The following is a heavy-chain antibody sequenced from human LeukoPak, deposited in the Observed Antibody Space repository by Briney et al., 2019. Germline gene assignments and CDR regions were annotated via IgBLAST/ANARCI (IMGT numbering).Heavy chain of an antibody. CDR1: GDSVSGNRAT. CDR3: AGGYSSGGKWFDP. CDR2: IYYRSKWYA. Sequence: SQTLSLTCAISGDSVSGNRATWNWLRQSPSRGLEWLGRIYYRSKWYADYAVSVKGRITINPDTPKNQFSLQLSSVTPEDTAVYYCAGGYSSGGKWFDPWGQGTLVTVSS. D-gene: IGHD6-19*01. V-gene: IGHV6-1*01. J-gene: IGHJ5*02.